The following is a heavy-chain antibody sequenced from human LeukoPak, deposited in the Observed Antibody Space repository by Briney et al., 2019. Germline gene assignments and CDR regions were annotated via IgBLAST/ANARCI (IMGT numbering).Heavy chain of an antibody. CDR1: GYTFTSYG. Sequence: GASVTVSCKASGYTFTSYGISWVRQAPGQGLEWMGWISAYNGNTNYAQKLQGRVTMTTDTSTSTAYMELRSLRSDDTAVYYCVRDQKWLQTYYYHGMDVWGQGTTVTVSS. J-gene: IGHJ6*02. V-gene: IGHV1-18*01. CDR2: ISAYNGNT. CDR3: VRDQKWLQTYYYHGMDV. D-gene: IGHD5-24*01.